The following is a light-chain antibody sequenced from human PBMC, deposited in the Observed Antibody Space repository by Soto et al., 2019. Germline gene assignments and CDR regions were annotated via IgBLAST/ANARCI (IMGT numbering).Light chain of an antibody. CDR3: QPDNNWPRT. J-gene: IGKJ1*01. Sequence: IVMTQSPATLSVSPGERATLSCRARQSVSSNLAWYQQRPGQAPRLLIYGSSTRATVIPARFSGSGSGTEFTLTISSLQSEDFAGYYCQPDNNWPRTFGQGTKVEIK. CDR2: GSS. V-gene: IGKV3-15*01. CDR1: QSVSSN.